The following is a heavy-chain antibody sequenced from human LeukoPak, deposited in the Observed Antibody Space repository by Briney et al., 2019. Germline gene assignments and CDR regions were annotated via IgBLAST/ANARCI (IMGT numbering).Heavy chain of an antibody. J-gene: IGHJ4*02. CDR1: GYTFTGYY. Sequence: ASVKVSCKASGYTFTGYYMHWVRQAPGQGLEWMGWISAYNGNTNYAQKLQGRVTMTTDTSTSTAYMELRSLRSDDTAVYYCAKDRPEGVATIGYWGQGTLVTVSS. CDR3: AKDRPEGVATIGY. V-gene: IGHV1-18*04. CDR2: ISAYNGNT. D-gene: IGHD5-12*01.